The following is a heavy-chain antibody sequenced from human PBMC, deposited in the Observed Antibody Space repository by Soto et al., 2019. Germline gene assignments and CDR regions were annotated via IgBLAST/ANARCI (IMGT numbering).Heavy chain of an antibody. V-gene: IGHV1-2*02. CDR3: ARDLAKGGGSAGFDY. Sequence: SVKVSFKASGYTFTVYYMHWVRQAPGQGLEWMGWINPKSGGTMYPQKFQGRVTMTWDTSISTAYMALTRLRSDDTAVYYCARDLAKGGGSAGFDYWGQGTLVTVSS. CDR1: GYTFTVYY. J-gene: IGHJ4*02. D-gene: IGHD1-26*01. CDR2: INPKSGGT.